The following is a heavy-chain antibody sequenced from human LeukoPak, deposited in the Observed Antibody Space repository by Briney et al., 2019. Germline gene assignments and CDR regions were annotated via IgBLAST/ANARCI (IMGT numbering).Heavy chain of an antibody. CDR2: MNPNSGNT. CDR1: GYTFTSYD. J-gene: IGHJ5*02. D-gene: IGHD3-10*01. V-gene: IGHV1-8*03. Sequence: ASVKVSCKASGYTFTSYDINWVRQATGQGLEWTGWMNPNSGNTGYAQKFQGRVTITRDTSISTAYMELSSLRSEDTAVYYCARVGAYGSGLNWFDPWGQGTLVTVSS. CDR3: ARVGAYGSGLNWFDP.